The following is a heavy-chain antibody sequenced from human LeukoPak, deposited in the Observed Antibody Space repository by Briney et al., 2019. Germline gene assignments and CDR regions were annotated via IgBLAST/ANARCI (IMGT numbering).Heavy chain of an antibody. Sequence: SETLSLTCAVYGGSFSGYYWSWIRQPPGKGLEWIGEINHSGSTNYNPSLKSRVTISVDTSKNQFSLKLSSVTAADTAVYYCLYYDFWSGAQIGDYWGQGTLVTFSS. CDR2: INHSGST. J-gene: IGHJ4*02. CDR1: GGSFSGYY. D-gene: IGHD3-3*01. CDR3: LYYDFWSGAQIGDY. V-gene: IGHV4-34*01.